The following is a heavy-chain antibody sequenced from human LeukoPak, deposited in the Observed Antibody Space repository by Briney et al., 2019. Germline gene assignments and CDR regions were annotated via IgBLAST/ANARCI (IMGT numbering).Heavy chain of an antibody. D-gene: IGHD3-16*01. Sequence: GGSLRLSCSASGFTFSISAMNWVRQAPGKGLEWVSSINNVASHIYYADSVKGRFTISRDDAKNTLYLQMNSLRAEDTAVYYCARASRVGEYYFDYWGQGTLVTVSS. CDR1: GFTFSISA. V-gene: IGHV3-21*06. J-gene: IGHJ4*02. CDR3: ARASRVGEYYFDY. CDR2: INNVASHI.